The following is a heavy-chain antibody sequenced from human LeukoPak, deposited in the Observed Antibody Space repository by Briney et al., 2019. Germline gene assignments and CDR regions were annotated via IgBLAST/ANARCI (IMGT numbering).Heavy chain of an antibody. D-gene: IGHD1-14*01. Sequence: ASVKVSCKASGYTFTTYGLSWLRRAPAQGLEWMGWISTYTGNAKYSQKLQDRVTMTTDTSTSTGYMELRGLTSDDTAVYYCAKVDRMAEIDCWGQGTLVIVSA. CDR1: GYTFTTYG. CDR3: AKVDRMAEIDC. V-gene: IGHV1-18*01. CDR2: ISTYTGNA. J-gene: IGHJ4*02.